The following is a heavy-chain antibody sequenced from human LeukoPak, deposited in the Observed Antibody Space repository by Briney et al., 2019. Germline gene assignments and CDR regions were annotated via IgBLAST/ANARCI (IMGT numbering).Heavy chain of an antibody. CDR3: VKDQTTVSLSGWFDP. D-gene: IGHD4-17*01. V-gene: IGHV3-9*01. Sequence: PGGSLRLSCAASGFIFDDYAMHWVRQAPGKGLEWVSGISWDSGTIGYADSVKGRFTIGRDNAKNSLYLQMDSLRPEDTALCYCVKDQTTVSLSGWFDPWGQGTLVTVSS. J-gene: IGHJ5*02. CDR2: ISWDSGTI. CDR1: GFIFDDYA.